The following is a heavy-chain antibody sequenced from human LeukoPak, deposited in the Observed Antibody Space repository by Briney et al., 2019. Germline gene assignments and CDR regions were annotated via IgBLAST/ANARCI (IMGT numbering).Heavy chain of an antibody. CDR2: IHYGGSSD. CDR3: AKAVLRFLHYYMDV. J-gene: IGHJ6*03. Sequence: GGSLRLSCAASGFTFSSYGMHWVRQAPGKGLEWVAFIHYGGSSDYYADSVKGRFTISRDNSKNTLYLQMNSLRAEDTAVYYCAKAVLRFLHYYMDVWGKGTTVTVSS. D-gene: IGHD2-21*02. CDR1: GFTFSSYG. V-gene: IGHV3-30*02.